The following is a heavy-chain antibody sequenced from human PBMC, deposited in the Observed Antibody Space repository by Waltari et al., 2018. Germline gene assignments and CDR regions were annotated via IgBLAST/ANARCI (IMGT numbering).Heavy chain of an antibody. J-gene: IGHJ4*02. V-gene: IGHV4-39*01. CDR2: FYYSGST. CDR1: GGSISSSCYY. CDR3: ATYGDYFDY. D-gene: IGHD4-17*01. Sequence: QLQLQESGPGLVKPSETLSLTCTVSGGSISSSCYYSGWIRQPPGKGLEWIGIFYYSGSTYYNPSLKSRVTISVDTSKNQFSLKLSSVTAADTAVYYCATYGDYFDYWGQGTLVTVSS.